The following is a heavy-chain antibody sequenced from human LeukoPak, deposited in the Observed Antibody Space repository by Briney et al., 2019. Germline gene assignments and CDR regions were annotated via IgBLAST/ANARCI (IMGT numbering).Heavy chain of an antibody. J-gene: IGHJ2*01. D-gene: IGHD5-24*01. CDR1: GGSIGGYY. CDR2: IYYSGST. CDR3: ARRVREMATINWYFDR. Sequence: SETLSLTCTVSGGSIGGYYWSWIRQPPGKGLEWIGYIYYSGSTNYNPSLKSRVTISVDTSKNQFSLKLSSVTAADTAVYYCARRVREMATINWYFDRWGRGTVVTVSS. V-gene: IGHV4-59*08.